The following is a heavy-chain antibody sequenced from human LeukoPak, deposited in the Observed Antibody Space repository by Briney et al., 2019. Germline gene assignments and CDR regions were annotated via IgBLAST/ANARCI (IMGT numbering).Heavy chain of an antibody. V-gene: IGHV4-4*02. CDR2: IYHSGST. CDR3: ARWKNGGDY. J-gene: IGHJ4*02. D-gene: IGHD1-1*01. CDR1: GGSISSSNW. Sequence: SETLSLTCAVSGGSISSSNWWSWVRQPPGKGLEWIGEIYHSGSTNYNPSLKSRVTISVDTSRNQFSLNLNSVTAADTAVYYCARWKNGGDYWGQGTLVTVSS.